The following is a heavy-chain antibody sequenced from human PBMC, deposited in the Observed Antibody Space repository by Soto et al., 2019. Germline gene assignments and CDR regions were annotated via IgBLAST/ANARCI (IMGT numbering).Heavy chain of an antibody. CDR2: IKWDASEK. D-gene: IGHD3-22*01. CDR3: ASYYDSSGPDAFDI. Sequence: GGSLRLSCADSGFTFSSYWMSWVRQAPWKGLEWLATIKWDASEKKYVDSVKGRFTMSRDNAKNSLYLQMDSLRSEDTAVYYCASYYDSSGPDAFDIWGQGTMVTVSS. V-gene: IGHV3-7*03. J-gene: IGHJ3*02. CDR1: GFTFSSYW.